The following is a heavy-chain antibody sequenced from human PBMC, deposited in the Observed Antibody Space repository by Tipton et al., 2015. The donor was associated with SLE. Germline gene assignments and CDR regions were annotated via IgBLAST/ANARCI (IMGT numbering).Heavy chain of an antibody. CDR2: IRSKPNNYAT. CDR1: GFTFSGSV. D-gene: IGHD4-17*01. J-gene: IGHJ3*01. CDR3: AKDPNGDYVGAFDF. V-gene: IGHV3-73*01. Sequence: SLRLSCAASGFTFSGSVMHWVRQASGKGLEWVGRIRSKPNNYATAYAASVKGRFTISRDDSKNTAYLQMNSLRAEDTAIYYCAKDPNGDYVGAFDFWGQWTMVTVSS.